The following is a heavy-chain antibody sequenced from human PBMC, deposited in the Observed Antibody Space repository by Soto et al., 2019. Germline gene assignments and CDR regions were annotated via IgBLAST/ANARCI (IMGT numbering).Heavy chain of an antibody. Sequence: GQSLKISCKASGYSFTSYWIGWVRQMPGKGLELMGIMYPGDSDTRYSPSFRGQVTISADKSISTVYLQWSSLRSEDTAVYYCARVPSRASGDWLYYFDSWGQGTLVTVSS. CDR2: MYPGDSDT. V-gene: IGHV5-51*01. D-gene: IGHD3-10*01. CDR1: GYSFTSYW. CDR3: ARVPSRASGDWLYYFDS. J-gene: IGHJ4*02.